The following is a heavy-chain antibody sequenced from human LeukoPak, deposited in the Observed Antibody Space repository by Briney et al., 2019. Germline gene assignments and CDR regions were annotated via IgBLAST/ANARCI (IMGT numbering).Heavy chain of an antibody. Sequence: SETLSLTCAVYGGSFSGYYWSWIRQPPGKGLEWIGEINHSGSTNYNPSLKSRVTISGDTSKHHFSLELRSVTAADTAVYYCAISGNYFSRDGFDIWGQGTMVTVSS. CDR1: GGSFSGYY. J-gene: IGHJ3*02. V-gene: IGHV4-34*01. CDR3: AISGNYFSRDGFDI. CDR2: INHSGST. D-gene: IGHD1-26*01.